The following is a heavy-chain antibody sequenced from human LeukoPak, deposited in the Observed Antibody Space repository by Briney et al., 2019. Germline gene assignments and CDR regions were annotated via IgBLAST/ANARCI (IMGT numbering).Heavy chain of an antibody. CDR3: ARNPEVYDSSGYPRYFDY. D-gene: IGHD3-22*01. CDR2: INPSGGST. CDR1: GYTFTSYY. J-gene: IGHJ4*02. Sequence: ASLKVSCKASGYTFTSYYMHWVRQAPGQGLEWMGIINPSGGSTSYAQKFQGRVTMTRDTSTSTVYMELSSLRSEDTAVYYCARNPEVYDSSGYPRYFDYWGQGTLVTVSS. V-gene: IGHV1-46*03.